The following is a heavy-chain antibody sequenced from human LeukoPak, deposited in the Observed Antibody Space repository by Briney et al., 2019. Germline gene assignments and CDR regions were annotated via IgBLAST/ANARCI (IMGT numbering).Heavy chain of an antibody. CDR3: TRVGYIDEGIDY. J-gene: IGHJ4*02. V-gene: IGHV3-7*04. D-gene: IGHD5-24*01. Sequence: PGGSLRLSCVASGFPFSSYWMTWVRQAPGKGLEWVANIKQDGSKKSYVDSVKGRFTISRDNAKSSLYLQMNSLRAEDTAIYYCTRVGYIDEGIDYWGQGTLVTVSS. CDR2: IKQDGSKK. CDR1: GFPFSSYW.